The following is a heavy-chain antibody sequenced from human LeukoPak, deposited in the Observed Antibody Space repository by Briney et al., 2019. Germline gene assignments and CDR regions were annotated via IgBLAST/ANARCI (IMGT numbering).Heavy chain of an antibody. CDR3: ARGPKGSMGYYYYMDV. CDR1: GYTFTSYD. CDR2: MNPNSGNT. D-gene: IGHD5-24*01. Sequence: GASVKVSCKASGYTFTSYDINWVRQATGQGLEWMGWMNPNSGNTGYAQKFQGRVTMTRNTSISTAYMELSSLRSEDTAVYYCARGPKGSMGYYYYMDVWGKGTTVTVSS. J-gene: IGHJ6*03. V-gene: IGHV1-8*01.